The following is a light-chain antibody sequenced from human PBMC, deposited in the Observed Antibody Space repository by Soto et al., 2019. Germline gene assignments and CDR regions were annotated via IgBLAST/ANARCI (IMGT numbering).Light chain of an antibody. CDR1: QSVSSSY. V-gene: IGKV3-20*01. CDR2: DAS. Sequence: EIVLTQSPRTLSLSPGERATLSCRASQSVSSSYLAWYQQKPGQAPRLLIYDASSRATGIPDRFSGSGSGTDFTLTISRLEPEDFAVYYCQQYGSSPLTFGGGTKVEIK. J-gene: IGKJ4*01. CDR3: QQYGSSPLT.